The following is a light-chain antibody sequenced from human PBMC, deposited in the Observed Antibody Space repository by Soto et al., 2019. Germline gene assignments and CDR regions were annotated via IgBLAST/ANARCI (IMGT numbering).Light chain of an antibody. CDR1: SSDVGGYNY. CDR3: SSYAGSKTL. Sequence: QSALTQPPFASGSPGQSVTISCTGTSSDVGGYNYVSWYQQHPSKAPKLMIYEVSKRPSGVPDRFSGSKSGNTASLTVSGLQAEDEADYYCSSYAGSKTLFGGGTKVTVL. J-gene: IGLJ2*01. V-gene: IGLV2-8*01. CDR2: EVS.